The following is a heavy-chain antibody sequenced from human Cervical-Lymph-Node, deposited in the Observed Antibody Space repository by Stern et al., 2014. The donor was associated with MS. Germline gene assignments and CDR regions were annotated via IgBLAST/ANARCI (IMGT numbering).Heavy chain of an antibody. CDR1: GGSISSGDYS. CDR3: ARIFGGNFDN. J-gene: IGHJ4*02. V-gene: IGHV4-30-2*01. Sequence: VQLVESGSGLVKPSQTLSLTCAVSGGSISSGDYSWSWIRQPPGKSLEWIGYIVHSGSTYYNPSLKSRVSISVDRSKNKFSLKLSSVTAADTAMYYCARIFGGNFDNWGQGTLVTVAS. D-gene: IGHD4-23*01. CDR2: IVHSGST.